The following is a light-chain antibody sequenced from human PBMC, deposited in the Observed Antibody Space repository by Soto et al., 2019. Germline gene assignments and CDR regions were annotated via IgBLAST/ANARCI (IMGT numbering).Light chain of an antibody. Sequence: PGDRATLSCRASQSVSSNYLAWYQQKPGQAPRLLIYGASMRATGIPDRFSASGSGTDFTLTIRRLEPEDFAMYFYHHYGSSPRTFGQGTKVEIK. CDR2: GAS. CDR1: QSVSSNY. V-gene: IGKV3-20*01. J-gene: IGKJ1*01. CDR3: HHYGSSPRT.